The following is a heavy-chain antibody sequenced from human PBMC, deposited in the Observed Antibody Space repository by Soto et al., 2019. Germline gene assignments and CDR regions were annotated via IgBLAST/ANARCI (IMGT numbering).Heavy chain of an antibody. J-gene: IGHJ5*02. CDR2: INHSGNT. CDR1: GGSFSNFY. CDR3: ASSPVFRT. V-gene: IGHV4-34*01. Sequence: QVQLQQWGAGLLKPSETLSLTCAVYGGSFSNFYWSWIRQPPGKGLEWLGEINHSGNTNYNPSLKSRVTISVDTSKNQISLNLSSVTAADTAVYYRASSPVFRTWGQGTLVTVSS.